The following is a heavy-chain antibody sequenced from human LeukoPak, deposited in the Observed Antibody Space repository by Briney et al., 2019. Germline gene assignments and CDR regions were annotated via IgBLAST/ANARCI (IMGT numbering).Heavy chain of an antibody. Sequence: SGPTLVNPTQTLTLMCTFSGFSLSTSGMCVSWIRQPPGKALEWLARIDWDDDKYYSTSLKTRLTISKDTSKNQVVLTMTNMDPVDTATYYCARQKWVLLGGSYFDYWGQGTLVTVSS. V-gene: IGHV2-70*11. CDR1: GFSLSTSGMC. J-gene: IGHJ4*02. CDR3: ARQKWVLLGGSYFDY. D-gene: IGHD1-1*01. CDR2: IDWDDDK.